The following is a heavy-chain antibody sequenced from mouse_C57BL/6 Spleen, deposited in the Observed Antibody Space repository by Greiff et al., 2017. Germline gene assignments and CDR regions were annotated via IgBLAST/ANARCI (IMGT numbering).Heavy chain of an antibody. V-gene: IGHV5-16*01. CDR2: INYDGSST. CDR3: ARGETPFDY. CDR1: GFTFSDYY. J-gene: IGHJ2*01. Sequence: EVKVVESEGGLVQPGSSMKLSCTASGFTFSDYYMAWVRQVPEKGLEWVANINYDGSSTYYLDSLKSRFIISRDNAKNILYLQMSSLKSEDTATYYCARGETPFDYWGQGTTLTVSS.